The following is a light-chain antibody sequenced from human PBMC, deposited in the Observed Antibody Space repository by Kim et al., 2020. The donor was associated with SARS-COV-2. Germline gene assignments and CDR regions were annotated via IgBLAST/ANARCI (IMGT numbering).Light chain of an antibody. CDR1: QSIGTD. V-gene: IGKV3D-15*01. J-gene: IGKJ4*01. CDR3: QQYNDLPLT. Sequence: EIVMTHSPATLSLSPGERATLSCRASQSIGTDLAWYQHKPGQAPRLLIYNAFTRATGIPARISGSGSGTDFTLTISSLQSEDFAVYYCQQYNDLPLTFGGGTKLEI. CDR2: NAF.